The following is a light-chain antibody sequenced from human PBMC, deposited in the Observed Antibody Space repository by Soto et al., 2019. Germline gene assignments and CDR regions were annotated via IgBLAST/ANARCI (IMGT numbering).Light chain of an antibody. CDR1: HSDIANFDY. V-gene: IGLV2-14*01. CDR3: SSYTSSKTLA. J-gene: IGLJ3*02. Sequence: QSVLTQPASVSGSPGQSITISCTGTHSDIANFDYVSWYQQHPDKAPKLIIYEVNNRPSGVSPRFSGSKSGNTASLTISGLQTGDEADYYCSSYTSSKTLAFGGGTKVTVL. CDR2: EVN.